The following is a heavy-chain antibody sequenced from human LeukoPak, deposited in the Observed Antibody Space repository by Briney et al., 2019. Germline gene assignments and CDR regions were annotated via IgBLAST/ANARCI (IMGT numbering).Heavy chain of an antibody. CDR2: IYHSGST. CDR3: ARDGYGGVDS. D-gene: IGHD3-10*01. Sequence: SETLSLTCTVSGDSITTYYWSWIRQPPGKGLEWIGYIYHSGSTKYNPSLKSRVTISVDTSKKQFSLKLSSVTAADTAVYYCARDGYGGVDSWGQGTLVTVSS. V-gene: IGHV4-59*01. CDR1: GDSITTYY. J-gene: IGHJ4*02.